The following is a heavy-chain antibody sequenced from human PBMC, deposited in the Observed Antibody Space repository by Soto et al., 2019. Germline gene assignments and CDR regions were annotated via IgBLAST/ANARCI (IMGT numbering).Heavy chain of an antibody. V-gene: IGHV4-38-2*02. J-gene: IGHJ5*02. CDR3: ARDTNSLDP. Sequence: SEPLSLACSVSTYSISSCFFCGWIRQPPGKGLEWIGSIFHTGDSYYNPSLKSRITMSVDTSRNQFSLKLTSLTAADTAVYYCARDTNSLDPWGQGTLVTVSS. D-gene: IGHD5-18*01. CDR1: TYSISSCFF. CDR2: IFHTGDS.